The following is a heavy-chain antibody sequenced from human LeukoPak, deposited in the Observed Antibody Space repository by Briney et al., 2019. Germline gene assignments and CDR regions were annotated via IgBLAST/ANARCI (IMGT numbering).Heavy chain of an antibody. CDR2: IYYSGST. Sequence: PSETLSLTCTVSGGSISSYYWSWIRQPPGKGLEWIGYIYYSGSTNYNPSLKSRVTISVDTSKNQFSLKLSSVTAADTAVYYCARTASSASVLRFLEWSKRFDPWRQGTLVTVSS. V-gene: IGHV4-59*01. D-gene: IGHD3-3*01. CDR3: ARTASSASVLRFLEWSKRFDP. J-gene: IGHJ5*02. CDR1: GGSISSYY.